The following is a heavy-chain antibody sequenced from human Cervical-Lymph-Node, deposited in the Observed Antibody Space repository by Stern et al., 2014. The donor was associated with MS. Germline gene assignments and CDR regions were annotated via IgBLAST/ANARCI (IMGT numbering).Heavy chain of an antibody. V-gene: IGHV3-23*04. CDR3: AKDLVYDYVWAPYSFDF. CDR2: ISGTGGST. Sequence: VQLVQSGGGLVQPGGSLRLSCAASGFNFNDYAMSWVRQAPGTGLECVSAISGTGGSTYYADSVKGRSTISRANSKDTLYLQMNSLRAEDSAVYYCAKDLVYDYVWAPYSFDFWGQGTLVTVSS. D-gene: IGHD3-16*01. CDR1: GFNFNDYA. J-gene: IGHJ4*02.